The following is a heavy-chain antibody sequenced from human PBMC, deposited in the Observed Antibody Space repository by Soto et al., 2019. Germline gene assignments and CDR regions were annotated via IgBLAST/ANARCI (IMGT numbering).Heavy chain of an antibody. CDR2: ISWNSGSI. J-gene: IGHJ6*02. CDR1: GFTFDDYA. CDR3: AKSPHSSTPRKFSYYGLDV. D-gene: IGHD6-13*01. V-gene: IGHV3-9*01. Sequence: GGSLRLSCAASGFTFDDYAMHWVRQAPGKGLEWVSGISWNSGSIGYADSVKGRFTISRDNAKNSLYLQMNSLRAEDTALYYCAKSPHSSTPRKFSYYGLDVWGQGTTVTVSS.